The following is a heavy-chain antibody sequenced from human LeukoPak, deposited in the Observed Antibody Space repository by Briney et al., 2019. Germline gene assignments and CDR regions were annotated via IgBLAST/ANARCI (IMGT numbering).Heavy chain of an antibody. J-gene: IGHJ4*02. D-gene: IGHD3-16*02. CDR1: GGSISSSSYY. CDR2: IYYSGST. V-gene: IGHV4-39*01. CDR3: ARVSRDYDYVWGSYLQPYFDY. Sequence: SETLSLTCTVSGGSISSSSYYWGWIRQPPGKGLEWIGSIYYSGSTYYNPSLKSRITISVDTSKNQFSLKLSSVTAADTAVYYCARVSRDYDYVWGSYLQPYFDYWGQGTLVTVSS.